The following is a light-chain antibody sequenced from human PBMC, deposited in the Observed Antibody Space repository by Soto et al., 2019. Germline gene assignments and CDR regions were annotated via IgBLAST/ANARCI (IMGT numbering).Light chain of an antibody. J-gene: IGLJ2*01. V-gene: IGLV2-11*01. Sequence: QSALTQPRSVSGSPKQSVTISCTGTSSDVGTYNYVSWFQQHPGKAPKLMISDVSNRPSGVPDRFSGSKSGNTASLTISGLQAEDEADYYCCSYAGSYILLFGGGTKVTVL. CDR3: CSYAGSYILL. CDR2: DVS. CDR1: SSDVGTYNY.